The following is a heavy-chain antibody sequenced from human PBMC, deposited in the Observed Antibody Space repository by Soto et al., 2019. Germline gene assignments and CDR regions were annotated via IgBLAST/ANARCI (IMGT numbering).Heavy chain of an antibody. D-gene: IGHD5-12*01. J-gene: IGHJ4*02. CDR3: AKEDGDGFKS. CDR1: GGDLRNSG. Sequence: QVHLVQSGAEMKKPGSSVTVSCKVSGGDLRNSGLSWVRQAPGQGLEWMGGIFPLLAMVDYSQKFQGRIIISADDSTRTAYVDVGSLRSEDTAVFYCAKEDGDGFKSGGQGTLVIVSS. V-gene: IGHV1-69*04. CDR2: IFPLLAMV.